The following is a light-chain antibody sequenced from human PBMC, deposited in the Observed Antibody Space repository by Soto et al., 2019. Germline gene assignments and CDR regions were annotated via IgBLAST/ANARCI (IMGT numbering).Light chain of an antibody. Sequence: QSVLTQPPSASGTPGQRVTTPCSGSSSNIGKNSVYWYQQFPGTAPKLLIYSNNKRPSGVPDRFSASKSGTSASLAISGLQAEDEADYYCCSNAGGSTYVFGTGTKVTVL. CDR1: SSNIGKNS. J-gene: IGLJ1*01. CDR3: CSNAGGSTYV. V-gene: IGLV1-44*01. CDR2: SNN.